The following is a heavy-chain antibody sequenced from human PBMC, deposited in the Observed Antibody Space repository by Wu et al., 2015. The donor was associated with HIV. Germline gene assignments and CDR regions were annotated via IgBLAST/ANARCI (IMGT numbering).Heavy chain of an antibody. CDR1: GYTFTGYY. CDR3: ARARDARYYYYYMDV. D-gene: IGHD3-10*01. CDR2: INPNSGGT. Sequence: QVQLVQSGAEVKKPGASVKVSCKASGYTFTGYYMHWVRQAPGQGLEWMGWINPNSGGTNYAQKFQGRVTMTRDTSISTAYMELSRLRSDDTAVYYCARARDARYYYYYMDVWGKGDHGHRLL. J-gene: IGHJ6*03. V-gene: IGHV1-2*02.